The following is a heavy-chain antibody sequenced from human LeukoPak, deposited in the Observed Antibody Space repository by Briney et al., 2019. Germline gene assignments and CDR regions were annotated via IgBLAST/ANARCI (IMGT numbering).Heavy chain of an antibody. J-gene: IGHJ4*02. D-gene: IGHD6-13*01. CDR1: GGSISSSSYY. Sequence: PSETLSLTCTVSGGSISSSSYYWGWIRQPPGKGLEWIGSIYYSGTTYYNPSLKSRVTLSVDTSKNQFSLKLSSVTAAVTAVYYCARHEPSSSWLTFDYWGQGTLVTVSS. V-gene: IGHV4-39*01. CDR3: ARHEPSSSWLTFDY. CDR2: IYYSGTT.